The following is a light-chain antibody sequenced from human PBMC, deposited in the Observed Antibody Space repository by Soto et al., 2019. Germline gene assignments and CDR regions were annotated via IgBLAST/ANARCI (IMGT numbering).Light chain of an antibody. J-gene: IGLJ1*01. Sequence: QSRLTQPASVSGSPGQSITISCTGTSSDVGGYDYVSWYQLHPGKAPKLMVFEVSNRPSGVSYRFSGSKSGNTASLTISGLQAEDEADYFCSSYSISTAYLFGTGTKVTVL. V-gene: IGLV2-14*01. CDR1: SSDVGGYDY. CDR3: SSYSISTAYL. CDR2: EVS.